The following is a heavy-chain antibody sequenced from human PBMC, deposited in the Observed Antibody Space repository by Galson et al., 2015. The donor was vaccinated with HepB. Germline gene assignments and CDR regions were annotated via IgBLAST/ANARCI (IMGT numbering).Heavy chain of an antibody. Sequence: SLRLSCAASGFTFSSYSMNWVRQAPGKGLEWVSSISSSSSYIYYADSVKGRFTISRDNARNSLYLQMNGLRAEDTAVYYCARELTYYDFWSGYYTAFRATNGMDVWGQGTTVTVSS. CDR3: ARELTYYDFWSGYYTAFRATNGMDV. J-gene: IGHJ6*02. CDR2: ISSSSSYI. V-gene: IGHV3-21*01. CDR1: GFTFSSYS. D-gene: IGHD3-3*01.